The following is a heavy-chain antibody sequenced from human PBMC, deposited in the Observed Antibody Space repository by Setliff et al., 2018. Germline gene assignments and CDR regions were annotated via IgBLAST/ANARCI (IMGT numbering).Heavy chain of an antibody. V-gene: IGHV4-61*09. CDR2: IYTSWST. Sequence: NPSETLSLTCTVSGDSISSRRNYWGWFWQPAGKELEWIGQIYTSWSTNYNPSLKSRVTISLDTSKNQFSLSLTSVTAEDTAVYYCARMSGFQYIDVWDKGTTVTVSS. D-gene: IGHD3-3*01. J-gene: IGHJ6*03. CDR3: ARMSGFQYIDV. CDR1: GDSISSRRNY.